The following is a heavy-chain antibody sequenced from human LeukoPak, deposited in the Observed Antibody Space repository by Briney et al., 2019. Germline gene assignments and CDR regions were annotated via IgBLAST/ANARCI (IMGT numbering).Heavy chain of an antibody. CDR2: IIPTLGIA. V-gene: IGHV1-69*04. CDR1: GGTFSSYA. D-gene: IGHD5-12*01. CDR3: ARDGRSGYSGYFNP. Sequence: ASVKVSCKASGGTFSSYAISWVRQAPGQGLEWMGRIIPTLGIANYAQKFQGRVTITADKSTSTAYMELSSLRSEDTAVYYCARDGRSGYSGYFNPWGQGTLVTVSS. J-gene: IGHJ5*02.